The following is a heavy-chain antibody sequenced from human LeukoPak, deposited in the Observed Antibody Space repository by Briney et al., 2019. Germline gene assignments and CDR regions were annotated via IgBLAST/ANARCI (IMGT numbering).Heavy chain of an antibody. CDR3: ARQYYDILTGYDLPLDYYYYMDV. V-gene: IGHV4-38-2*01. Sequence: SSETLSLTCAVSGYSISSGYYWGWIRQPPGKGLEWIGSIYHSGSTYYNPSLKSRVTISVDTSKNQFSLKLSSVTAADTAVYYRARQYYDILTGYDLPLDYYYYMDVWGKGNTVTVSS. CDR1: GYSISSGYY. J-gene: IGHJ6*03. CDR2: IYHSGST. D-gene: IGHD3-9*01.